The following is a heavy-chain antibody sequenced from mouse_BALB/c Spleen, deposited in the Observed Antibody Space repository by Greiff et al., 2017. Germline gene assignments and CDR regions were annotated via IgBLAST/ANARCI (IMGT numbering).Heavy chain of an antibody. V-gene: IGHV1-12*01. D-gene: IGHD2-14*01. CDR1: GYTFTSYN. J-gene: IGHJ4*01. CDR3: ARGGWGYYRYLYAMDY. Sequence: QVQLQQSGPELVKPGASVKMSCKASGYTFTSYNMHWVKQTPGQGLEWIGAIYPGNGDTSYNQKFKGKATLTADKSSSTAYMQLSSLTSEDSAVYYCARGGWGYYRYLYAMDYWGQGTSVTVSS. CDR2: IYPGNGDT.